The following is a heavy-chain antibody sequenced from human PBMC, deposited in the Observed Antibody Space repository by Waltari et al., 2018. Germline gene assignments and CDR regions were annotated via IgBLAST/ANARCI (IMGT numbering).Heavy chain of an antibody. D-gene: IGHD4-17*01. Sequence: QVQLQESGPGLVRPSETLSLTCTVSGASVTRYYWSWVRQSAGTGPEWIGLIHSDGSTHYTTSLKSRFTISLDTSKNEFSLRLSSVTAADTAVYYCARAPRPLTTVTTYKDLDYYHYMDVWGNGTTVTVSS. CDR2: IHSDGST. V-gene: IGHV4-4*07. CDR1: GASVTRYY. J-gene: IGHJ6*03. CDR3: ARAPRPLTTVTTYKDLDYYHYMDV.